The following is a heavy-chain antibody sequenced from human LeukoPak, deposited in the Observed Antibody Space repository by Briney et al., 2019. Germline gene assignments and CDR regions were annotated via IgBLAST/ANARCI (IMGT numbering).Heavy chain of an antibody. CDR2: ISSSGSTI. Sequence: GGSLRLSCAASGFTFSSYEMNWVRQAPGKGLEWVSYISSSGSTIYYADSVKGRFTISRDNSKNTLYLQMNSLRAEDTAVYYCAKTDDIVVVVGIDYWGQGTLVTVSS. CDR3: AKTDDIVVVVGIDY. J-gene: IGHJ4*02. CDR1: GFTFSSYE. V-gene: IGHV3-48*03. D-gene: IGHD2-15*01.